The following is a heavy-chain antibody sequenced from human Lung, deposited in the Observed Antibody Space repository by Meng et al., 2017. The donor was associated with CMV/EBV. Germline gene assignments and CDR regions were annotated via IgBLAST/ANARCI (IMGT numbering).Heavy chain of an antibody. CDR3: AKRLGGLLSSDADLGD. D-gene: IGHD3-10*01. Sequence: GGSLRLSCAASGFTFSSYAMSWVRQAPGKGLEWVSAISGSGGSTYYADSVKGRFTISRDNSKNTLYLQMNSLRAEDTAVYYCAKRLGGLLSSDADLGDWGQGTXVTVSS. V-gene: IGHV3-23*01. CDR2: ISGSGGST. J-gene: IGHJ4*02. CDR1: GFTFSSYA.